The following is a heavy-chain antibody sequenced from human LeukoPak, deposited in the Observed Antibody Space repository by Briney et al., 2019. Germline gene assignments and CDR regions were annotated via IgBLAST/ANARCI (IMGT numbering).Heavy chain of an antibody. V-gene: IGHV1-2*02. J-gene: IGHJ5*02. Sequence: GASVKVSCKASGYTFAGYYMHWVRQAPGQGLEWMGWIYPSGDTNYSQKIQDRVTMTRDPSINTAYLELSRLSSDDTAVYYCARGSDYCSSTDCYSNWFYPWGQGTLVTVSS. CDR2: IYPSGDT. CDR3: ARGSDYCSSTDCYSNWFYP. CDR1: GYTFAGYY. D-gene: IGHD2-2*01.